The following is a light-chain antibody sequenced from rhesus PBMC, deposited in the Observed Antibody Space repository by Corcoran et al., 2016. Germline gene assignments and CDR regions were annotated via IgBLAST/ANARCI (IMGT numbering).Light chain of an antibody. J-gene: IGKJ3*01. Sequence: DIQMTQSPSSLSASVGDRVTITCRASQGITNDLAWYQQNPGETPKLLIYEASSLQSGIPSRFSGSGSGTDFTLTISSLQPEDCATYYCQHYYSTPFTFGPGTKLDIK. CDR2: EAS. V-gene: IGKV1-25*01. CDR3: QHYYSTPFT. CDR1: QGITND.